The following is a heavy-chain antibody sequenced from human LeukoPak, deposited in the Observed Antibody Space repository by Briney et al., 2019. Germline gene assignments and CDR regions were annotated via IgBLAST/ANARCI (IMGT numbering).Heavy chain of an antibody. D-gene: IGHD2-15*01. J-gene: IGHJ3*01. Sequence: PSETLSLTCTVSGGSTSASSHYTGWIRQPPGEGLEWIGTIYYSGTTYYNPSLRSRVTISVDMSKNQLSLRLSSVTAADTAVYYCARLPKGDIVVVAPITLVKNTWDDWGQGTMVTVSS. CDR1: GGSTSASSHY. CDR3: ARLPKGDIVVVAPITLVKNTWDD. CDR2: IYYSGTT. V-gene: IGHV4-39*01.